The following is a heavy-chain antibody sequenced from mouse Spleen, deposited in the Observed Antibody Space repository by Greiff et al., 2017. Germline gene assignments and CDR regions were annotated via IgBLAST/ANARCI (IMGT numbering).Heavy chain of an antibody. D-gene: IGHD2-2*01. CDR2: IDPSDSYT. V-gene: IGHV1-69*01. J-gene: IGHJ2*01. CDR1: GYTFTSYW. Sequence: QVQLQQPGAELVMPGASVKLSCKASGYTFTSYWMHWVKQRPGQGLEWIGEIDPSDSYTNYNQKFKGKATLTVDKSSSTAYMQLSSLTSEDSAVYYCARSGYPQYYFDYWGQGTTLTVSS. CDR3: ARSGYPQYYFDY.